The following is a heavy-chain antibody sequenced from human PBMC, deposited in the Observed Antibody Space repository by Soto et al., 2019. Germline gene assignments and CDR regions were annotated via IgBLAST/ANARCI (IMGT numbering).Heavy chain of an antibody. CDR2: ISSSSSYV. CDR1: GFPFSSYS. V-gene: IGHV3-21*03. CDR3: AREQPAYSNGYGLGY. Sequence: EVQLVESGRGLVKPGGSVRLSCAAAGFPFSSYSKNWVRQAPGKGLEWVPSISSSSSYVYYADSMEGRFANSRDNAKNALSRQMNSLRAEDTAVYYWAREQPAYSNGYGLGYCGQGTLVTVSS. J-gene: IGHJ4*02. D-gene: IGHD5-18*01.